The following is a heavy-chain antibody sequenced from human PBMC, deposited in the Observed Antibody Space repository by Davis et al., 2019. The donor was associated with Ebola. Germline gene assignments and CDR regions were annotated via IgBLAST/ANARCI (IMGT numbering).Heavy chain of an antibody. D-gene: IGHD3-16*01. CDR2: IIPIFGTA. CDR1: GYTFTGYY. CDR3: ARMGGPTIIYNWFDP. J-gene: IGHJ5*02. V-gene: IGHV1-69*13. Sequence: SVKVSCKASGYTFTGYYMHWVRQAPGQGLEWMEGIIPIFGTANYAQKFQGRVTITADESTSTAYMELSSLRSEDTAVYYCARMGGPTIIYNWFDPWGQGTLVTVSS.